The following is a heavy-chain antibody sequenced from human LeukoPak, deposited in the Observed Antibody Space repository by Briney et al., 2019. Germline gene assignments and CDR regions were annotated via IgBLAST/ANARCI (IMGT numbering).Heavy chain of an antibody. D-gene: IGHD1-1*01. V-gene: IGHV3-53*01. CDR1: GFTVSSNY. CDR2: IYSGGST. J-gene: IGHJ4*02. CDR3: AKNIEIYNWNPEGGDY. Sequence: PGGSLRLSCAASGFTVSSNYMSWVRQAPGKGLEWVSVIYSGGSTYYADSVKGRFTISRDNSKNTLYLQMNSLRAEDMAVYYCAKNIEIYNWNPEGGDYWGQGTLVTVSS.